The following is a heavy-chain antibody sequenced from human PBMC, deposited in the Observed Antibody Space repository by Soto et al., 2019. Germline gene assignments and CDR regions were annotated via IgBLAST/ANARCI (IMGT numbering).Heavy chain of an antibody. CDR2: IYYSGST. J-gene: IGHJ5*02. Sequence: SETLSLTCTVSGGSISSYYLSWIRQPPGKGLEWIGYIYYSGSTNYNPPLKSRVTISVDTSKNQFSLKLSSVTAADTAVYYCARDLSEEGFDPWGQGTLVTVSS. CDR3: ARDLSEEGFDP. V-gene: IGHV4-59*01. CDR1: GGSISSYY.